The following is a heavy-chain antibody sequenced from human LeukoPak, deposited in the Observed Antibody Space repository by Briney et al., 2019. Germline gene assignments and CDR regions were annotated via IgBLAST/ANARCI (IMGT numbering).Heavy chain of an antibody. V-gene: IGHV3-23*01. Sequence: GGSLRLSCAASGFTFSSYAMSWVRQAPGKGLEWVSAISGSGGSTYYADSVKGRFTISRDNSKNTLYLQMNSLRAEDTAVYYCARDSLEYQLLPEDYWGQGTLVTVSS. CDR3: ARDSLEYQLLPEDY. CDR1: GFTFSSYA. CDR2: ISGSGGST. D-gene: IGHD2-2*01. J-gene: IGHJ4*02.